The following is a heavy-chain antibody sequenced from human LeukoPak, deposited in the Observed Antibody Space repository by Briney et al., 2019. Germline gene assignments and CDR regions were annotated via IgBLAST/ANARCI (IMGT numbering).Heavy chain of an antibody. Sequence: PSETLSLTCTVSGGSISSGGYSWSWIRQPPGKGLEWIGYIYHSGSTYYNPSLKSRVTISVDRSKNQFSLKLSSVTAADTAVYYCARGASGYPDYWGQGTLVTVSS. J-gene: IGHJ4*02. CDR3: ARGASGYPDY. CDR2: IYHSGST. V-gene: IGHV4-30-2*01. D-gene: IGHD3-22*01. CDR1: GGSISSGGYS.